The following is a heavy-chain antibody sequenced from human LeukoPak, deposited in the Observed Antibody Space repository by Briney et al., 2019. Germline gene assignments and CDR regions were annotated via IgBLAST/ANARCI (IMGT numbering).Heavy chain of an antibody. CDR1: GFTFSSYS. CDR3: ARVGDTIFGVVINEDDY. V-gene: IGHV3-48*01. D-gene: IGHD3-3*01. Sequence: GGSLRLSCAASGFTFSSYSMNWVRQAPGKGLEWVSYISSSSGTMYYAHSVQGRFTISRDNAKNSLYMQLNSLRSEDTAVYYCARVGDTIFGVVINEDDYWGQGTLVTVSS. CDR2: ISSSSGTM. J-gene: IGHJ4*02.